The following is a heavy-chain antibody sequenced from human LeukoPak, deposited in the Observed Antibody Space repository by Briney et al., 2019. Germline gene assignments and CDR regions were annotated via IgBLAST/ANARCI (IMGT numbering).Heavy chain of an antibody. CDR1: GGSFSGYY. D-gene: IGHD3-10*01. CDR3: ARGGGSGSRGFDP. J-gene: IGHJ5*02. Sequence: PSETLSLTCAVYGGSFSGYYWSWIRQPPGKGLEWIGEITHSGSTNYNPSLKSRVTISVDTSKNQFSLKLSSVTAADTAVYYCARGGGSGSRGFDPWGQGTLVTVSS. CDR2: ITHSGST. V-gene: IGHV4-34*01.